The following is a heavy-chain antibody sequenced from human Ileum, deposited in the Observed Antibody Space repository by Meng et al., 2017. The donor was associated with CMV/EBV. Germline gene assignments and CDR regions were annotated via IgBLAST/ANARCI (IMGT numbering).Heavy chain of an antibody. D-gene: IGHD2-2*02. CDR3: ARDEDCSSTSCYNLFAAMVTSYYYYGMDV. CDR2: IRYDGKNK. CDR1: GFTFSLFG. J-gene: IGHJ6*02. V-gene: IGHV3-30*02. Sequence: GGSLRLSCAASGFTFSLFGMHWVRQAPGKGLEWVASIRYDGKNKRYADSVKGRFAISRDNSKNTLYLETNSLSAEDTAVYYCARDEDCSSTSCYNLFAAMVTSYYYYGMDVWGQGTTVTVSS.